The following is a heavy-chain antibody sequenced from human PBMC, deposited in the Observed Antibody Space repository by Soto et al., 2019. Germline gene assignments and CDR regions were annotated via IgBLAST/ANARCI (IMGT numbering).Heavy chain of an antibody. V-gene: IGHV3-7*01. CDR1: GVTFSSYC. D-gene: IGHD5-12*01. CDR3: ARDPNIVATMGSIYYYYGMDV. CDR2: IKQDGSEK. Sequence: GGSLRLSCAASGVTFSSYCMSWVRQAPGKGLEWVANIKQDGSEKYYVDSVKGRFTISRDNAKNSLYLQMNSLRAEDTAVYYCARDPNIVATMGSIYYYYGMDVWGQGTTVTVSS. J-gene: IGHJ6*02.